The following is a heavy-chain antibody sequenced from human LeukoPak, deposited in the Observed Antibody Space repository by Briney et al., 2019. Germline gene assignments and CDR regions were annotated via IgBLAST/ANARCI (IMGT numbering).Heavy chain of an antibody. CDR1: GFTFRSYT. V-gene: IGHV3-21*01. D-gene: IGHD3-22*01. CDR2: ITSSGIYI. J-gene: IGHJ4*02. CDR3: ARARYDSSGYYGILDY. Sequence: GGSLRLSCAASGFTFRSYTMNWVRQAPGKGLEWVSSITSSGIYIYYADSVKGRFTISRDNAKNSLYLQMNSLRAEDTAVYYCARARYDSSGYYGILDYWGQGTLVTVSS.